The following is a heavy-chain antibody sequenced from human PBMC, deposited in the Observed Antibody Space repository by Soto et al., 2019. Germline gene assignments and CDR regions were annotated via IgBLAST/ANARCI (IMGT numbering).Heavy chain of an antibody. J-gene: IGHJ4*02. CDR2: IRSKANSYAT. D-gene: IGHD3-22*01. Sequence: EVQLVESGGGLVQPGGSLKLSCAASGFTFSGSAMHWVRQASGKGLEWVGRIRSKANSYATAYAASVKGRFTISRDDSKNTAYLKMNSLKTEDTAVYYCTSRLYDMGIDYWGQGTLVTVSS. V-gene: IGHV3-73*02. CDR3: TSRLYDMGIDY. CDR1: GFTFSGSA.